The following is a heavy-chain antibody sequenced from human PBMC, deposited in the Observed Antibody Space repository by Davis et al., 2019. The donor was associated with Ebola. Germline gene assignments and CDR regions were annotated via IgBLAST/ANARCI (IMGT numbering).Heavy chain of an antibody. V-gene: IGHV3-74*01. CDR3: ARDLSGAEFDP. D-gene: IGHD1-26*01. CDR1: GFTFSSYW. CDR2: INSDGSST. J-gene: IGHJ5*02. Sequence: GESLKISCAASGFTFSSYWMHWVRQAPGKGLVWVSRINSDGSSTSYADSVKGRFTISRDNSKNTLYLQMNSLRAEDTAVYYCARDLSGAEFDPWGQGTLVTVSS.